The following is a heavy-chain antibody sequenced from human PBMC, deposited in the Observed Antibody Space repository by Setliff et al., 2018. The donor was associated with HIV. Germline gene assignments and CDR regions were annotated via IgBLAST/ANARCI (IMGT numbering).Heavy chain of an antibody. CDR2: ISDKGHEK. D-gene: IGHD1-1*01. J-gene: IGHJ6*03. Sequence: PGGSLRLSCAASGFTFSPYAMHWVRQAPGKGLESVALISDKGHEKYYADSVKGRFTISRDDSKNTVYLEMRSLRAEDTAVYFCAKYTRGGSILYYMDVWGKGTTVTVSS. CDR3: AKYTRGGSILYYMDV. V-gene: IGHV3-30*04. CDR1: GFTFSPYA.